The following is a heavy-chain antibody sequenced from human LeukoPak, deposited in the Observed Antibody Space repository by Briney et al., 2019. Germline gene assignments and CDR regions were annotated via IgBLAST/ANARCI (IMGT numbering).Heavy chain of an antibody. CDR3: ASGQQQLINDFDY. Sequence: QPGRSLRLSCAASGFTFSSYAMHWVRQAPGKGLEWVAVISYDGSNKYYADSVKGRFTISRDNSENTLYLQMNSLRAEDTAVYYCASGQQQLINDFDYWGQGTLVTVSS. CDR2: ISYDGSNK. CDR1: GFTFSSYA. V-gene: IGHV3-30-3*01. D-gene: IGHD6-13*01. J-gene: IGHJ4*02.